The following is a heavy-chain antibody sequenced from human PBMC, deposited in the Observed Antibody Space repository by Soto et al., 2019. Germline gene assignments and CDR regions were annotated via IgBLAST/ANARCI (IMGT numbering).Heavy chain of an antibody. D-gene: IGHD3-22*01. J-gene: IGHJ4*02. CDR2: FDPEDGET. V-gene: IGHV1-24*01. CDR3: ATLRPYTMIHPSPLYYFDY. CDR1: GYTLTELS. Sequence: ASVKVSCKVSGYTLTELSMHWVRQAPGKGLEWMGGFDPEDGETIYAQKFQGRVTMTEDTSTDTAYMELSSLRSEDTAVYYCATLRPYTMIHPSPLYYFDYWGQGTLVTVSS.